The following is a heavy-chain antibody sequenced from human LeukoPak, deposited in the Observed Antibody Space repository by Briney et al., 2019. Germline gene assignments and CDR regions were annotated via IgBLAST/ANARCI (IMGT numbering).Heavy chain of an antibody. J-gene: IGHJ4*02. CDR1: GVSISSSNW. CDR3: ARVKVVPAAMGFDY. V-gene: IGHV4-4*02. CDR2: IYHSGST. D-gene: IGHD2-2*01. Sequence: PSGTLSLTCAVSGVSISSSNWWSWVRPPPGKGLEWIGEIYHSGSTNYNPSLKSRVTISVDKSKNQFSLKLSSVTAADTAVYYCARVKVVPAAMGFDYWGQGTLVTVSS.